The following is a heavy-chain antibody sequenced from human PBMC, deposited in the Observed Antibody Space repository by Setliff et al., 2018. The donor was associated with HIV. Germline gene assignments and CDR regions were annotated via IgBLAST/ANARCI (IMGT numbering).Heavy chain of an antibody. D-gene: IGHD3-3*01. J-gene: IGHJ5*02. CDR3: AKAQWLLSHWGFDP. V-gene: IGHV3-23*01. CDR2: ISGSGDST. Sequence: GESLKISCAASGFTFSSYAITWVRQVPGKGLEWVSAISGSGDSTFYADSVQGRFTISRDNSKNTLYLQMNSLRAEDTAVYYCAKAQWLLSHWGFDPWGRGTLVTVST. CDR1: GFTFSSYA.